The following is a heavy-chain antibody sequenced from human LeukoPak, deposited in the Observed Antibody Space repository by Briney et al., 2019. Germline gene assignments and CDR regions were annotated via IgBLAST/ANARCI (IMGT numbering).Heavy chain of an antibody. D-gene: IGHD6-25*01. CDR2: IYPIDSDT. CDR1: GYKSTSYW. CDR3: ARHDYSSASDYFYYYLDV. V-gene: IGHV5-51*01. Sequence: GESLKISCKASGYKSTSYWIGWVRQMPGKGLEWMGNIYPIDSDTRYSPSFQGQVTMSVDKSISTAYLQWSSLKASDTAIYYCARHDYSSASDYFYYYLDVWGKGTTVTVSS. J-gene: IGHJ6*03.